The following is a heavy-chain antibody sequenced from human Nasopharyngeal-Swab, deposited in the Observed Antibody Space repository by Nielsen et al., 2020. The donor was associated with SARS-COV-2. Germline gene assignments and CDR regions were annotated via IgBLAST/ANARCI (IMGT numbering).Heavy chain of an antibody. Sequence: WIRQPPGKGLEWVSAISGSGGSTYYADSVKGRFTISRDNSKNTLHLQMNSPRAEDTAVYYCAKVARDIVVVPAAMKAYYYYGMDVWGQGTTVTVSS. V-gene: IGHV3-23*01. CDR2: ISGSGGST. CDR3: AKVARDIVVVPAAMKAYYYYGMDV. D-gene: IGHD2-2*01. J-gene: IGHJ6*02.